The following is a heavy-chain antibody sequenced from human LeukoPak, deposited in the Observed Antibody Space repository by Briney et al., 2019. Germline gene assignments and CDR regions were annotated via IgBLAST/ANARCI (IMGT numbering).Heavy chain of an antibody. J-gene: IGHJ4*02. CDR1: GYTFTSYG. D-gene: IGHD1-1*01. CDR2: ISAYNGNT. CDR3: AGLLGNDGGYYFDY. V-gene: IGHV1-18*01. Sequence: GASVKVSCKASGYTFTSYGISWVRQAPGQGLEWMGWISAYNGNTNYAQKLQGRVTMTTDTSTSTAYMELRSLRFDDTAVYYCAGLLGNDGGYYFDYWGQGTLVTVSS.